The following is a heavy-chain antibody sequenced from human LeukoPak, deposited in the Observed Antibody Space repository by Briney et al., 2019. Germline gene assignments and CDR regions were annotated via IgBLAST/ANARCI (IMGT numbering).Heavy chain of an antibody. D-gene: IGHD6-19*01. CDR2: ISAYNGNT. CDR1: GYTFTSYG. CDR3: ARDLVAVAGDNYYYYYGMDV. J-gene: IGHJ6*02. Sequence: ASVKVSCKASGYTFTSYGISWVRQAPGRGLEWMGWISAYNGNTNYAQKLQGRVTMTTDTSTSTAYMELRSLRSDDTAVYYCARDLVAVAGDNYYYYYGMDVWGQGTTVTVSS. V-gene: IGHV1-18*01.